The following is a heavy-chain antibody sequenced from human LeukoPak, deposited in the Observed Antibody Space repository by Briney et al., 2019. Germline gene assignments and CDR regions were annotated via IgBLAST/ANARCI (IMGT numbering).Heavy chain of an antibody. CDR2: IRYDGSNK. D-gene: IGHD3-10*01. Sequence: GGSLRLSCAASGLTFSSYGMHWVRQAPGKGLEWVAFIRYDGSNKYYADSVKGRFTISRDNSKNTLYLQLNSLRAEDTAVYYCAKDPGNYYDSGSYWNDYWGQGTLVTVSS. V-gene: IGHV3-30*02. J-gene: IGHJ4*02. CDR3: AKDPGNYYDSGSYWNDY. CDR1: GLTFSSYG.